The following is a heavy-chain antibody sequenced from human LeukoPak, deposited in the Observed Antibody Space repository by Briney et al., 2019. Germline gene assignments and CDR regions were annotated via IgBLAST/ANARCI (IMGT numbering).Heavy chain of an antibody. V-gene: IGHV3-23*01. CDR3: AKEGGEDYPPDY. CDR1: GFTFSSYA. J-gene: IGHJ4*02. CDR2: IRVGGET. Sequence: GGSLRLSCAASGFTFSSYAMSWVRQAPGKGLEWVSSIRVGGETHYADSVKGRFTISRDNSENTLYLQMSGLRVEDTAVYHCAKEGGEDYPPDYWGQGTLVTVSS. D-gene: IGHD3-16*01.